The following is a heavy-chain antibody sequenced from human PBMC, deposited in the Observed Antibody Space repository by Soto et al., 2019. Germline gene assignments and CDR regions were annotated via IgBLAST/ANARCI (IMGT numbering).Heavy chain of an antibody. V-gene: IGHV4-39*07. CDR1: GGSISKAAYY. CDR2: IHNSGST. Sequence: SETRCLTCTVSGGSISKAAYYGGWIRQPPGKGLERIGSIHNSGSTYFNPSLKSRVTISVDTSKNQFSLKLSSVTAADTAVYYCARKPMNTHAFDIWGQGTMVT. J-gene: IGHJ3*02. CDR3: ARKPMNTHAFDI.